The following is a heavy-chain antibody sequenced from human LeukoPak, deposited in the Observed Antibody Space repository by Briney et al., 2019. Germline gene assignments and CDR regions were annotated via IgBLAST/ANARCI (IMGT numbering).Heavy chain of an antibody. CDR3: AVGPRRETAGITPIDY. V-gene: IGHV3-11*04. CDR2: ISHTGRTI. Sequence: GGSLRLSCAASGFMFNDYYMSWIRQTPGKGLEWVSYISHTGRTIYYGDSVRGRFTISRDNGKNSLYLQMNSLRAEDTAVYYCAVGPRRETAGITPIDYWGQGTLVTVSS. J-gene: IGHJ4*02. CDR1: GFMFNDYY. D-gene: IGHD3-10*01.